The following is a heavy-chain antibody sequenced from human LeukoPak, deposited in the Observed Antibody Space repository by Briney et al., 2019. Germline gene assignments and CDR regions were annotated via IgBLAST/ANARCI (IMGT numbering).Heavy chain of an antibody. Sequence: PGRSLRLSCAASGFTFSSYGMHWVRQAPGKGLEWVAVIWYDGSNKYYADSVKGRSTISRDNSKNTLYLQMNSLRAEDTAVYYCARDFVSTIFGVVIPPPPDYWGQGTLVTVSS. J-gene: IGHJ4*02. CDR1: GFTFSSYG. V-gene: IGHV3-33*01. D-gene: IGHD3-3*01. CDR3: ARDFVSTIFGVVIPPPPDY. CDR2: IWYDGSNK.